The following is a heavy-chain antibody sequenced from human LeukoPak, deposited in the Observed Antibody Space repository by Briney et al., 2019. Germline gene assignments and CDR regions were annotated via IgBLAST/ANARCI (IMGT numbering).Heavy chain of an antibody. J-gene: IGHJ4*02. D-gene: IGHD3-10*01. CDR3: ARDGSGRVPEMSAPDY. CDR2: IYSGGST. Sequence: GGSLRLSCTVSGFTVSSDSMSWVRQAPGKGLEWVSFIYSGGSTHYSDSVKGRFTISRDNAKNSLYLQMNSLRAEDTAVYYCARDGSGRVPEMSAPDYWGQGTLVTVSS. CDR1: GFTVSSDS. V-gene: IGHV3-53*01.